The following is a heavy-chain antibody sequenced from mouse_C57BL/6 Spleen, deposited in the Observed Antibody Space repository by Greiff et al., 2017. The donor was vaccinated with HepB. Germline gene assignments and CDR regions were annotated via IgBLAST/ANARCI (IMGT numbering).Heavy chain of an antibody. D-gene: IGHD2-3*01. CDR1: GYTFTDYY. CDR2: INPNNGGT. V-gene: IGHV1-26*01. CDR3: ARGIYDGYYYFDY. Sequence: EVQLQQSGPELVKPGASVKISCKASGYTFTDYYMNWVKQSHGKSLEWIGDINPNNGGTSYNQKFKGKATLTVDKSSSTAYMEPRSLTSEDSAVYYGARGIYDGYYYFDYWGQSTTLTVSS. J-gene: IGHJ2*01.